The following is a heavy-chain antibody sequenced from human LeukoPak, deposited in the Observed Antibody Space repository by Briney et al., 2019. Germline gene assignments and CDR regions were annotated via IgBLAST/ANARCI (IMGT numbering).Heavy chain of an antibody. V-gene: IGHV1-2*02. CDR3: ARRPQSGWGNYYYYYMDV. CDR1: GYTFTGYY. D-gene: IGHD7-27*01. J-gene: IGHJ6*03. Sequence: ASVKVSCKASGYTFTGYYMHWVRQAPGQGLEWMGWINPNSGGTNYAQKFQGRVTMTRDTSISTAYMELSRLRSDDTAVYYCARRPQSGWGNYYYYYMDVWGKGTTVTVSS. CDR2: INPNSGGT.